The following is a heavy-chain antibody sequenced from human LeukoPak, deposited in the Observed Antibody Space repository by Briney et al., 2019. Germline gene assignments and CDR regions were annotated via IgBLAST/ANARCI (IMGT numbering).Heavy chain of an antibody. CDR1: SGSINSGSYY. J-gene: IGHJ3*02. D-gene: IGHD6-6*01. CDR2: IYSSGTT. CDR3: AGGEYSSSLGAFDI. V-gene: IGHV4-61*02. Sequence: PSETLSLTCTVSSGSINSGSYYWSWIRQPAGKGLEWIGRIYSSGTTKYNPSLNSRVNISANSSKNQFSLRLTSVTAADTAVYYCAGGEYSSSLGAFDIWGQGTMVTVSS.